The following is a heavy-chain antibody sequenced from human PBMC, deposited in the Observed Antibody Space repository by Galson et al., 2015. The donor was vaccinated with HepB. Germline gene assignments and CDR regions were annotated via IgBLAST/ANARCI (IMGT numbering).Heavy chain of an antibody. V-gene: IGHV1-24*01. CDR1: GYTLTELS. D-gene: IGHD5-18*01. CDR2: FDLEDGET. CDR3: VRSADISMGRGGDY. J-gene: IGHJ4*02. Sequence: SCKVSGYTLTELSMHWVRQAPGKGLEWMGGFDLEDGETIYAQKFQGRVTMTEDTSTDTAYMELSSLRAEDTAVYYCVRSADISMGRGGDYWGQGTLVTVSS.